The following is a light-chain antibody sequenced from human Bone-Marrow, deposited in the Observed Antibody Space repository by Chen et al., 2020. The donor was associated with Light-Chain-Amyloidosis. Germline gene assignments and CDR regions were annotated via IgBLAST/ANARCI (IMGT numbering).Light chain of an antibody. CDR3: QSADSSGTYEVI. Sequence: SYELTQPTSLSVSPGQTARLTCAGDDLPTKYAYWYQHKPGQAPVLVIHRDTERPSGISERFSGSSSGTTATLTISGVQAEDEADYHCQSADSSGTYEVIFGGGTKLTVL. J-gene: IGLJ2*01. V-gene: IGLV3-25*03. CDR2: RDT. CDR1: DLPTKY.